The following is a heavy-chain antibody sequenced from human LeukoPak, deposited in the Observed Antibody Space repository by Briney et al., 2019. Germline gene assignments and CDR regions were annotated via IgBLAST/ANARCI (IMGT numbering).Heavy chain of an antibody. CDR1: GFTFSTYW. V-gene: IGHV3-74*01. CDR2: ISSDASIT. J-gene: IGHJ4*02. D-gene: IGHD3-3*01. Sequence: GGSLRLSCAASGFTFSTYWMHWVRQDPGKGLVWVSRISSDASITSYADPVKGRFTISRDNAKNTLYLQMNSLRAEDTALYYCARDHGYDFWSGYYALWGQGTLVTVSS. CDR3: ARDHGYDFWSGYYAL.